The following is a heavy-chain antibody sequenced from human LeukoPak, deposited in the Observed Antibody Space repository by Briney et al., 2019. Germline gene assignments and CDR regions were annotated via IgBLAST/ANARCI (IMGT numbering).Heavy chain of an antibody. D-gene: IGHD6-19*01. CDR2: INPSGGST. CDR3: ARGGFCGSSGCHTLNWLDP. Sequence: ASVKVSCKASGYTFTSYYMHWVRQAPGQGLEWMGIINPSGGSTSYAQKFQGRVTMATDTSASTVYMELSSLRSEDTAVYYCARGGFCGSSGCHTLNWLDPWGQGTLVTGSS. CDR1: GYTFTSYY. J-gene: IGHJ5*02. V-gene: IGHV1-46*01.